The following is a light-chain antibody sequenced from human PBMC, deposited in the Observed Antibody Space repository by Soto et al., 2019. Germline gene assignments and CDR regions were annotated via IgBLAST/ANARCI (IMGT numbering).Light chain of an antibody. V-gene: IGKV3-15*01. CDR1: QSVSSN. CDR2: GAS. J-gene: IGKJ1*01. Sequence: EIVMTQSPATLTVSPVERATLSCRASQSVSSNLAWYQQKCGQAPRLLIYGASTRATGTPARFSGSGSGTDFTLTISSLQSEDFAVYYCQQYNDWPSWTFGQGTKVEIK. CDR3: QQYNDWPSWT.